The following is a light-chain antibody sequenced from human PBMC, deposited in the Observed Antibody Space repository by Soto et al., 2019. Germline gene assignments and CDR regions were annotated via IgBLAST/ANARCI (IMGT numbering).Light chain of an antibody. Sequence: DIQMTQSPSTLSASVGDRVTITCRASQSISNWLAWYQQKPGKAPKLLIFDASSLQSGVPSRFSGSGSGTEFTLTISILQPDDFATYYCQQCNSPWTFGQGTKVEVK. CDR2: DAS. J-gene: IGKJ1*01. CDR1: QSISNW. CDR3: QQCNSPWT. V-gene: IGKV1-5*01.